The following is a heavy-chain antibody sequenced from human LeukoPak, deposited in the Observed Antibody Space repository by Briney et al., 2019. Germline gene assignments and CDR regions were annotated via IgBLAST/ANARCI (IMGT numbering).Heavy chain of an antibody. CDR3: ARSRIVGAQDYGMDV. J-gene: IGHJ6*02. V-gene: IGHV1-2*02. CDR2: INPNSGGT. CDR1: EYTFTGYY. Sequence: ASVKVSCKASEYTFTGYYMHWVRQAPRQGLEWMGWINPNSGGTNYAQKFQGRVTMTRDTSISTAYMELSRLRSDDTAVYYCARSRIVGAQDYGMDVWGQGTTVTVSS. D-gene: IGHD1-26*01.